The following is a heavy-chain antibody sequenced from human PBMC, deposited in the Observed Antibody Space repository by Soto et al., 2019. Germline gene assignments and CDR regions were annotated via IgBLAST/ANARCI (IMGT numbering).Heavy chain of an antibody. D-gene: IGHD2-15*01. J-gene: IGHJ6*02. Sequence: QVQLVQSGAEVKKPGSSVKVSCKASGGTFSRYTISWVRQAPGQGLEWMGRIIPILDIPNYAQNFQGRVTITGDKSTSTAYMELSSLRSDATAGYYCASHFTGVLVLGASPPGGDNYGWDVWGQGTTVTVSS. CDR3: ASHFTGVLVLGASPPGGDNYGWDV. CDR1: GGTFSRYT. V-gene: IGHV1-69*02. CDR2: IIPILDIP.